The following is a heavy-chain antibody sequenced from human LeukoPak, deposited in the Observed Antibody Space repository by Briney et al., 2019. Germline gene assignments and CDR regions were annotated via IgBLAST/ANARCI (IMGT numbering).Heavy chain of an antibody. CDR3: ASLDTAKQPLANH. CDR1: GLTVSNHW. V-gene: IGHV3-7*03. CDR2: IREERGQE. D-gene: IGHD5-18*01. Sequence: GGSLRLSCVASGLTVSNHWMSWVRQAPGKGLEWVANIREERGQEYYVDSVKGRFTISKNSAKNSLYLQMDTLRIEDTAMYYCASLDTAKQPLANHWGQGTLVTVSS. J-gene: IGHJ5*02.